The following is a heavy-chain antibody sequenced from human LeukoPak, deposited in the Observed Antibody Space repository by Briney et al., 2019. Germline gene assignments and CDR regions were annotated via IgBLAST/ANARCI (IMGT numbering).Heavy chain of an antibody. Sequence: PGGSLRLSCAASGFTFSSYSMNWVRLAPGKGLEWVSSISSSSSYIYYADSVKGRFTISRDNAKNSLYLQMNSLRAEDTAVYYCARGFGDYVDDAFDIWGQGTMVTVSS. J-gene: IGHJ3*02. V-gene: IGHV3-21*01. D-gene: IGHD4-17*01. CDR2: ISSSSSYI. CDR1: GFTFSSYS. CDR3: ARGFGDYVDDAFDI.